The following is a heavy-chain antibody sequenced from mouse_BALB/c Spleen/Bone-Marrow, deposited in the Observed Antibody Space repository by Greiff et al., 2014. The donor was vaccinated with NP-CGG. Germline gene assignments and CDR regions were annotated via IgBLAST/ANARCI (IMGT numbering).Heavy chain of an antibody. CDR1: GFNIKDTY. D-gene: IGHD2-14*01. V-gene: IGHV14-3*02. CDR2: IDPANGNT. Sequence: VQLQQPGAELVRPGASVKLSCTASGFNIKDTYMHWVKQRPEQGLDWIGRIDPANGNTKYDPKFQGKATITADTSSNTACLEHSSLRCEETADYYFVYYRYGYDIDYWGQGTTLTVSS. J-gene: IGHJ2*01. CDR3: VYYRYGYDIDY.